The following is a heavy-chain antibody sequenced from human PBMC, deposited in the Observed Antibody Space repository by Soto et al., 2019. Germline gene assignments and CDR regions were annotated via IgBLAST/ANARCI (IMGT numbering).Heavy chain of an antibody. CDR3: ARDTRLFFGRNKPGGMDV. CDR1: GGSISSYY. D-gene: IGHD3-3*01. V-gene: IGHV4-59*01. CDR2: IYYSGST. Sequence: ETLSLTCTVSGGSISSYYWSWIRQPPGKGLEWIGYIYYSGSTNYNPSLKSRVTISVDTSKNQFSLKLSSVTAADTAVYYCARDTRLFFGRNKPGGMDVWGQGTTVTVSS. J-gene: IGHJ6*02.